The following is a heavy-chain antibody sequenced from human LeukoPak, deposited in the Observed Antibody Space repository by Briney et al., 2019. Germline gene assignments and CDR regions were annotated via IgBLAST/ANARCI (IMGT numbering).Heavy chain of an antibody. J-gene: IGHJ4*02. CDR2: INHSGST. CDR1: GGSFSGYY. CDR3: ARQSRPPWYYDSSGYLAY. Sequence: SVTLSLTCAVYGGSFSGYYWSWIRQPPGKGLEWIGEINHSGSTNYNPSLKSRVTISVDTSKNQFSLKLSSVTAADTAVYYCARQSRPPWYYDSSGYLAYWGQGTLVTVSS. D-gene: IGHD3-22*01. V-gene: IGHV4-34*01.